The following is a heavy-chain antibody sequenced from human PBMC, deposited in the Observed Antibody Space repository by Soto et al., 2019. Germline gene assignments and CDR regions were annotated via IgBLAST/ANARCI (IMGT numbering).Heavy chain of an antibody. CDR1: GYTFTSYA. J-gene: IGHJ4*02. D-gene: IGHD3-22*01. Sequence: ASVKVSCKASGYTFTSYAMHWVRQAPGQRLEWMGWINAGNGNTKYSQKFQGRVTITRDTSASTAYMELSSLRSEDTAVEYRARTSGYYLYDYWGKGTLVPVAS. CDR3: ARTSGYYLYDY. CDR2: INAGNGNT. V-gene: IGHV1-3*01.